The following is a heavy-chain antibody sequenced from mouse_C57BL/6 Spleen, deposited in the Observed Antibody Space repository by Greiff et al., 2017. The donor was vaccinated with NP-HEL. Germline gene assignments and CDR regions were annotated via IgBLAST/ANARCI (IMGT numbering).Heavy chain of an antibody. CDR1: GYTFTNYW. V-gene: IGHV1-63*01. J-gene: IGHJ4*01. Sequence: QVQLQQSGAELVRPGTSVKMSCKASGYTFTNYWIGWAKQRPGHGLEWIGDIYPGGGYTNYNEKFKGKATLTADKSSSTAYMQFSSLTSEDSAIYYCARWGYDAMDDWGQGTSVTVSS. CDR2: IYPGGGYT. CDR3: ARWGYDAMDD.